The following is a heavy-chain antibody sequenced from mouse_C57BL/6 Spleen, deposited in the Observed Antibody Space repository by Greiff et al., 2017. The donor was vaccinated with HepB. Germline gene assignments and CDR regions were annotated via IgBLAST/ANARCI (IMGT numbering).Heavy chain of an antibody. CDR3: ASGETGEY. CDR2: INPYNGDT. V-gene: IGHV1-20*01. J-gene: IGHJ2*01. CDR1: GYSFTGYF. Sequence: EVQLVESGPELVKPGDSVKISCKASGYSFTGYFMNWVMQSHGKSLEWIGRINPYNGDTFYNQKFKGKATLTVDKSSSTAHMELRSLSSEDAAVYYCASGETGEYCGQGTTLTVSS. D-gene: IGHD4-1*01.